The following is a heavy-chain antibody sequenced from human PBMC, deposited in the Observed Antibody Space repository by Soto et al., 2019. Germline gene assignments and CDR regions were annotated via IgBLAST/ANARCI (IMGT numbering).Heavy chain of an antibody. V-gene: IGHV1-3*01. D-gene: IGHD4-4*01. CDR2: INAGNGNT. CDR3: ASSYSNYALIDYYYYGMDV. Sequence: ASVKVSCKASGYTFTSYAMHWVRQAPGQRLEWMGWINAGNGNTKYSQKFQGRVTITRDTCASTAYMELSSLRSEDTAVYYCASSYSNYALIDYYYYGMDVWGQGTTVTVSS. J-gene: IGHJ6*02. CDR1: GYTFTSYA.